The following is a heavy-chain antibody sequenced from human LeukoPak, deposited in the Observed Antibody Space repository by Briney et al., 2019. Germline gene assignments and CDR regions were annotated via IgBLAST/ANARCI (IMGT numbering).Heavy chain of an antibody. CDR3: ARMTTVTTPEDY. J-gene: IGHJ4*02. CDR1: GYTFTGYY. CDR2: INPNSGGT. D-gene: IGHD4-11*01. V-gene: IGHV1-2*02. Sequence: ASVKVSCKASGYTFTGYYMHWVRQAPGQGLEWMGWINPNSGGTNYAQKFQGRVTMTRDTSISTAYMELSRLRSDDTAVYYCARMTTVTTPEDYWGQGTLVTVSS.